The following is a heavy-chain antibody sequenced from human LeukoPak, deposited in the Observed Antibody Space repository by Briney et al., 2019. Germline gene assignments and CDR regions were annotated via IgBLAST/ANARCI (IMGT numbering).Heavy chain of an antibody. CDR3: AEDPDSGSYYRAFDI. CDR2: ISGSGGST. J-gene: IGHJ3*02. CDR1: GFTFSSYA. D-gene: IGHD1-26*01. V-gene: IGHV3-23*01. Sequence: PGGSLRLSCAASGFTFSSYAMSWVRQTPGKGLEWVTAISGSGGSTYYADSVKGRFTISRDNSKNTLYVQMNSLRAEDTAVYYCAEDPDSGSYYRAFDIWGQGTMVTVSS.